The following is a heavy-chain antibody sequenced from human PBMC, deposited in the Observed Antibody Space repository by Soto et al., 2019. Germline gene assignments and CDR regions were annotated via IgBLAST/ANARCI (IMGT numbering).Heavy chain of an antibody. J-gene: IGHJ4*02. CDR1: GFTFSSYG. D-gene: IGHD6-19*01. V-gene: IGHV3-30*18. Sequence: GGSLRLSCAASGFTFSSYGMHWVRQAPGKGLEWVAVISYDGSNKYYADSVKGRFTISRDNSKNTLYLQMNSLRAEDTAVYYCAKEADSSGWYVTEGFDYWGQGTLVTVSS. CDR2: ISYDGSNK. CDR3: AKEADSSGWYVTEGFDY.